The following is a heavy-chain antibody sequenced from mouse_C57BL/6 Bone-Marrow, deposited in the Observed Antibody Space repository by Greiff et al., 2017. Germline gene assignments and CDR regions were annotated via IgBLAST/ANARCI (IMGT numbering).Heavy chain of an antibody. V-gene: IGHV1-18*01. Sequence: EVKLQQSGPELVKPGASVKIPCKASGYTFTDYNMDWVKQSHGKSLEWIGDINPNNGGTIYNQKFKGKATLTVDKSSSTAYMELRSLTSEDTAVYYCAREGLHDYDGDYYAMDYWGQGTSVTVSS. CDR3: AREGLHDYDGDYYAMDY. CDR2: INPNNGGT. J-gene: IGHJ4*01. CDR1: GYTFTDYN. D-gene: IGHD2-4*01.